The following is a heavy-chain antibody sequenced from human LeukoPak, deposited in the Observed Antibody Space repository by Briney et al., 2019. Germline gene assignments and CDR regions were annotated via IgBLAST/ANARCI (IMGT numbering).Heavy chain of an antibody. CDR1: GFTFSIYA. D-gene: IGHD2-15*01. CDR3: ARGYCSGGSCYSRPDAFDI. V-gene: IGHV3-53*01. Sequence: PGGSLRLSCAASGFTFSIYAMSWVRQAPGKGLEWVSVIYSGGSTYYADSVKGRFTISRDNSKNTLYLQMNSLRAEDTAVYYCARGYCSGGSCYSRPDAFDIWGQGTMVTVSS. J-gene: IGHJ3*02. CDR2: IYSGGST.